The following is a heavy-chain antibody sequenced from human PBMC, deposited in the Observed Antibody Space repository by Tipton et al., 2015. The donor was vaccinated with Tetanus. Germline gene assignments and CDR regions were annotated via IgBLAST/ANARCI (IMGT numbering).Heavy chain of an antibody. V-gene: IGHV3-48*02. D-gene: IGHD7-27*01. J-gene: IGHJ4*02. CDR3: ARGSGAMDG. CDR1: GFIFSDYS. CDR2: INSRTLTI. Sequence: SLRLSCVVSGFIFSDYSMNWVRQAPGKGLEWVSCINSRTLTIYYADSVKGRFTISRDNAKNSLYLQMNSLRDEDAAVYYCARGSGAMDGWGQGTLVTVSS.